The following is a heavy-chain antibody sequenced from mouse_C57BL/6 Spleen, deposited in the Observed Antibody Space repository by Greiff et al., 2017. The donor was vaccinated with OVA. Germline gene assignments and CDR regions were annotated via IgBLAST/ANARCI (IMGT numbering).Heavy chain of an antibody. CDR1: GFSFNTYA. CDR2: IRSKSNNYAT. J-gene: IGHJ2*01. V-gene: IGHV10-1*01. CDR3: TTEGYYFDD. Sequence: EVQLVESGGGLVQPKGSLKLSCAASGFSFNTYAMNWVRQAPGKGLEWVARIRSKSNNYATYYADSVKNRFTISRDDSESMLYLQMNNLRTEDTAMYYCTTEGYYFDDWGQGTTLTVSS. D-gene: IGHD2-12*01.